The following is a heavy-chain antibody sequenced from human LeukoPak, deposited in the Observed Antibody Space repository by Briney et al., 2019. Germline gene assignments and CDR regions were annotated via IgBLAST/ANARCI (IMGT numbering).Heavy chain of an antibody. CDR3: ATGRIGSDAFDI. CDR2: FDPEDGET. Sequence: ASVKVSCKVSVYTLTELSMHWVRQAPGKGLEWMGGFDPEDGETIYAQKFQGRVTMTEDTSTDTAYMELSSLRSEDTAVYYCATGRIGSDAFDIWGQGTMVTVSS. D-gene: IGHD2-15*01. J-gene: IGHJ3*02. CDR1: VYTLTELS. V-gene: IGHV1-24*01.